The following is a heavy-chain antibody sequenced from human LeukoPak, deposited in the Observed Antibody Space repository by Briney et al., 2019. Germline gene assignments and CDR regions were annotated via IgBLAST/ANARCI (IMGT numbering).Heavy chain of an antibody. CDR2: ISTYNGDT. J-gene: IGHJ4*02. CDR1: GYTFTTYG. Sequence: GASVKVSCKASGYTFTTYGISWVRQVPGQGLEWMGCISTYNGDTNYAQKLQGRVTTTADTSTSTTYMELRSLRSDGTAVYYCALIPYCTTATCYYFDFWGQGTLVTVSS. D-gene: IGHD2-2*01. CDR3: ALIPYCTTATCYYFDF. V-gene: IGHV1-18*01.